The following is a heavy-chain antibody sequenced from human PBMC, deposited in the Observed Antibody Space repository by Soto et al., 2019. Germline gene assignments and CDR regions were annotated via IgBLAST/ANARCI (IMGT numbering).Heavy chain of an antibody. CDR1: GGSINSYF. CDR3: ARAGTNMVQFDY. CDR2: IYYSGST. V-gene: IGHV4-59*01. Sequence: QVQLQESGPGLVRPSETLSLTCTVSGGSINSYFWSWIRQSPGKGLEWIGHIYYSGSTSYSPSLKSLVSISVATSKNHFSLEVHSVTAADTAVYYCARAGTNMVQFDYWGQGTLVTVSS. J-gene: IGHJ4*02. D-gene: IGHD3-10*01.